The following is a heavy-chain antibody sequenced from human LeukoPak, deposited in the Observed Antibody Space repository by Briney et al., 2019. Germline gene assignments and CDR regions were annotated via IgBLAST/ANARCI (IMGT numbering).Heavy chain of an antibody. D-gene: IGHD5-24*01. Sequence: PSETLSLTCAVSGYSISSGYYWSWIRQPPGKGLEWIGYIYYSGSTNYNPSLKSRVTISVDTSKNQFSLKLSSVTAADTAVYYCARGDSRDGYNSGYDAFDIWGQGTMVTVSS. CDR2: IYYSGST. CDR1: GYSISSGYY. V-gene: IGHV4-61*01. CDR3: ARGDSRDGYNSGYDAFDI. J-gene: IGHJ3*02.